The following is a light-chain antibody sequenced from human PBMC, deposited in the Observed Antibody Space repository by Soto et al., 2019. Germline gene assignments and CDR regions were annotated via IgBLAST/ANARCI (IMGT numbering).Light chain of an antibody. J-gene: IGKJ1*01. V-gene: IGKV1-5*03. Sequence: DIQMTQSPSTLSASVGDRVTITCRASQSISSRLAWYQQKSGKAPKLLIYKASTLKSGVPSRFSGSGSGTEFTLTISSLQPDDSATYYCQQYNSYSGTFGQGTKVDIK. CDR3: QQYNSYSGT. CDR1: QSISSR. CDR2: KAS.